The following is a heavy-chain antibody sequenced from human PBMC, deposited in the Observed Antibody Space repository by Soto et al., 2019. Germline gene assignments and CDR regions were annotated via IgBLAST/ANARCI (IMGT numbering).Heavy chain of an antibody. CDR3: ARVHGSSSWYDWASHYYYYMDV. CDR2: ISSSGSTI. CDR1: GFTFSDYY. V-gene: IGHV3-11*01. Sequence: GGSLRLSCAASGFTFSDYYMSWIRQAPGKGLEWVSYISSSGSTIYYADSVKGRFTISRDNAKNSLYLQMNSLRAEDTAVYYCARVHGSSSWYDWASHYYYYMDVWGKGTTVTVSS. J-gene: IGHJ6*03. D-gene: IGHD6-13*01.